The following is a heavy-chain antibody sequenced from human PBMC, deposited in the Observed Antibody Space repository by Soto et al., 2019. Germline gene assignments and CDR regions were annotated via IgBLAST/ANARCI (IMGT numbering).Heavy chain of an antibody. Sequence: PSETLSLTCTVSGGSISSGDYYWSWIRQPPGKGLEWIGYIYYSGSTYYNPSLKSRVTISVDTSKNQFSLKLSSVTAADTAVYYCAREVQIVPNWFDPWGQGTLVTVSS. CDR3: AREVQIVPNWFDP. V-gene: IGHV4-30-4*01. D-gene: IGHD2-2*01. CDR1: GGSISSGDYY. CDR2: IYYSGST. J-gene: IGHJ5*02.